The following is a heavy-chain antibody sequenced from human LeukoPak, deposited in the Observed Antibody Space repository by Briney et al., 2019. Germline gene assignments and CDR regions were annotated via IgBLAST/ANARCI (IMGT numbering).Heavy chain of an antibody. CDR2: IWYGGSNK. J-gene: IGHJ3*02. CDR1: GFTFSSYG. D-gene: IGHD4-17*01. CDR3: ARANNDYGDYGGAVKI. Sequence: PGGSLRLFCAASGFTFSSYGMHWVRQAPGKGLEWVAVIWYGGSNKYYADSVKGRFTISRDNYKNTLYLQMNSLRAADTAVYHCARANNDYGDYGGAVKIWGEGTMVTVSS. V-gene: IGHV3-33*03.